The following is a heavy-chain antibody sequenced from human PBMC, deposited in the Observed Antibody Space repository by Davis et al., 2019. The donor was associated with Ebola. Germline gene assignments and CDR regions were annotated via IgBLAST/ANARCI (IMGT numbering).Heavy chain of an antibody. Sequence: AASVKVSCKTSGYTFSGYAIRWVRQAPGQGLEWLGRIHVYNGHTNYAQNFQGRVTVSTDTSTSIAYMELRSLRSDDTALYCCARDATTVTTIWFDPRAQGTLVTVSS. V-gene: IGHV1-18*01. CDR2: IHVYNGHT. CDR1: GYTFSGYA. D-gene: IGHD4-17*01. CDR3: ARDATTVTTIWFDP. J-gene: IGHJ5*02.